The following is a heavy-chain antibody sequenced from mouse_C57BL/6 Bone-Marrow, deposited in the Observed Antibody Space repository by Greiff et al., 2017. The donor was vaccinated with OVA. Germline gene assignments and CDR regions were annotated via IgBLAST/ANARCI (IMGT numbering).Heavy chain of an antibody. J-gene: IGHJ4*01. CDR2: ISDGGSYT. CDR1: GFTFSSYA. CDR3: ARDYYGYTYYAMDY. V-gene: IGHV5-4*01. Sequence: EVQGVESGGGLVKPGGSLKLSCAASGFTFSSYAMSWVRQTPEKRLEWVATISDGGSYTYYPDNVKGRFTISRDNAKNNLYLQMSHLKSEDTAMYYCARDYYGYTYYAMDYWGQGTSVTVSS. D-gene: IGHD2-2*01.